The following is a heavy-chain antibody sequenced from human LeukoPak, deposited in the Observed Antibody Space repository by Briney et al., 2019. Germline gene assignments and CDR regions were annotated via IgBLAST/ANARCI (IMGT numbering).Heavy chain of an antibody. J-gene: IGHJ4*02. V-gene: IGHV3-21*04. CDR2: ISSSSSYI. CDR1: GFTFSSYS. D-gene: IGHD6-19*01. Sequence: GGSLRLSCAASGFTFSSYSMNWVRQAPGKGLEWVSSISSSSSYIYYADSVKGRFTISRDNAKNSLYLQMNSLRAEDTAVYYCASGTIAVAGIFDYWGQGILVTVSS. CDR3: ASGTIAVAGIFDY.